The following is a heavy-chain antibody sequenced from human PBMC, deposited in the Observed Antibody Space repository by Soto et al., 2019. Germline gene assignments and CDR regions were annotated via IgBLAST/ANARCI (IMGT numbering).Heavy chain of an antibody. CDR2: TYYRSKWYN. V-gene: IGHV6-1*01. J-gene: IGHJ4*02. CDR1: GDRVSSNSAA. CDR3: ARELRDLVVVAATGDYFDY. D-gene: IGHD2-15*01. Sequence: SQTLSLTCAISGDRVSSNSAAWNWIRQSPSRGLEWLGRTYYRSKWYNDYAVSVKSRITINPDTSKNQFSLQLNSVTPEDTAVYYCARELRDLVVVAATGDYFDYWGQGTLVTVSS.